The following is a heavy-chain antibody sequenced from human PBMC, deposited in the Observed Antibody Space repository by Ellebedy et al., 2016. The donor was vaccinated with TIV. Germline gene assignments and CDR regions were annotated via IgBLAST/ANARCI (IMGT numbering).Heavy chain of an antibody. Sequence: GGSLRLSXAASGFTFSRYAMSWVRRTPGKGLKWVSSISGSGGRTSYSDSVKGRFTVSRDNSKNTLYLQMNSLRAEDTAAYYCAKDGVVAVPSAPYFFDSWGQGTLVTVSS. CDR2: ISGSGGRT. CDR3: AKDGVVAVPSAPYFFDS. V-gene: IGHV3-23*01. D-gene: IGHD2-2*01. J-gene: IGHJ4*02. CDR1: GFTFSRYA.